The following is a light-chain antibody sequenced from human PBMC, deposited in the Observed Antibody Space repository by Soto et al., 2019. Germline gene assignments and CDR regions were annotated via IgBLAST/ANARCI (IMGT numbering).Light chain of an antibody. Sequence: QSVLAQPASVSGSPGQSITISCTGTSSDVGGYNYVSWYQQHPGKAPKLMIYEVSNRPSGVSNRFSGSKSGNTASLTISGLQAEDEADYCCSSFTSSSTFVFGTGTKVTLL. V-gene: IGLV2-14*01. CDR1: SSDVGGYNY. CDR2: EVS. J-gene: IGLJ1*01. CDR3: SSFTSSSTFV.